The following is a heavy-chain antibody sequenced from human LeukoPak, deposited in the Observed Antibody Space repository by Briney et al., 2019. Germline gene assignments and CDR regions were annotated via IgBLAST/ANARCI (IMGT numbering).Heavy chain of an antibody. J-gene: IGHJ6*04. Sequence: ASVKVSCKASGYTFTSYGISWVRQAPGQGLEWMGWISAYNGNTNYAQKLQGRVTMTTDTSTSPAYRELRSLRSDDTAVYYRATFRGARRPVGVDVWGKGTTVTVSS. V-gene: IGHV1-18*01. CDR2: ISAYNGNT. CDR1: GYTFTSYG. CDR3: ATFRGARRPVGVDV. D-gene: IGHD3-10*01.